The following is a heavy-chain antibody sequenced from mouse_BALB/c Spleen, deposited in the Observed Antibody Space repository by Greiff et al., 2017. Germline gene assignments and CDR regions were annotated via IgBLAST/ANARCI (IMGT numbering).Heavy chain of an antibody. CDR2: IRNKANGYTT. D-gene: IGHD2-1*01. CDR1: GFTFTDYY. CDR3: ASDYGNHYIDY. V-gene: IGHV7-3*02. J-gene: IGHJ2*01. Sequence: EVNVVESGGGLVQPGGSLRLPCATSGFTFTDYYMSWVRQPPGKALEWLGFIRNKANGYTTEYSASVKGRFTISRDNSQSILYLQMNTLRAEDSATYYCASDYGNHYIDYWGQGTTLTVSS.